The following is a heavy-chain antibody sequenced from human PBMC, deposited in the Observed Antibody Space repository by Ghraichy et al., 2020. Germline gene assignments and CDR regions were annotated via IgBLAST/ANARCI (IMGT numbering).Heavy chain of an antibody. D-gene: IGHD1-7*01. Sequence: GGSLRLSCAASGFTFSGSAMHWVRQASGKGLEWVGRIRSKANSYATAYAASVKGRFTISRDDSKNTAYLQMNSLKTEDTAVYYCTRETGTKGYYYYGMDVWGQGTTVTVSS. J-gene: IGHJ6*02. V-gene: IGHV3-73*01. CDR2: IRSKANSYAT. CDR1: GFTFSGSA. CDR3: TRETGTKGYYYYGMDV.